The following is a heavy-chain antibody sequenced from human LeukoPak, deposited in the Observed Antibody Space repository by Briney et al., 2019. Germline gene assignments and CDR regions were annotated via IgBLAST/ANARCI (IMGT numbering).Heavy chain of an antibody. J-gene: IGHJ6*03. V-gene: IGHV3-43*02. CDR3: AKSGLGDHGIFTGRGSPYYYYYLDV. CDR1: GFTFNDFV. D-gene: IGHD2-21*02. Sequence: GGSLRLSCTASGFTFNDFVMQWVRLVPGKSLEWVGLISGDGGTTDYASSVEGRFTISRDNTQKSLFLQMNNRGTEDTALYYCAKSGLGDHGIFTGRGSPYYYYYLDVWGKGTTVIAS. CDR2: ISGDGGTT.